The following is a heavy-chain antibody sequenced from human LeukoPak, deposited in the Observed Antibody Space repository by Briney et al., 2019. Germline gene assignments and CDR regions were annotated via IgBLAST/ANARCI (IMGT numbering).Heavy chain of an antibody. J-gene: IGHJ5*02. Sequence: GASVKVSCKASGYSFTTYGISWVRQAPGQGLEWMGWISAYNGNTNYAQKLQGRVTMTTDTSTSTAYMELRSLRYDDTAVYYCARDMIAARPYWFDPWGQGTLVTVSS. CDR2: ISAYNGNT. CDR1: GYSFTTYG. CDR3: ARDMIAARPYWFDP. D-gene: IGHD6-6*01. V-gene: IGHV1-18*01.